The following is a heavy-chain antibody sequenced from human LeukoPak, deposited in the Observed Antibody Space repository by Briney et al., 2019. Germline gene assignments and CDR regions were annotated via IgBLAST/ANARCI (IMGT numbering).Heavy chain of an antibody. Sequence: GRSLRLSCAASGFTFSDYYMSWIRQAPGKGLEWVSYISSSGSTIYYADSVKGRFTISRDNAKNSLYLQMNSLRAEDTAVYYCARWNYDSSGYTRFDYWGQGTLVTVSS. J-gene: IGHJ4*02. D-gene: IGHD3-22*01. V-gene: IGHV3-11*01. CDR2: ISSSGSTI. CDR1: GFTFSDYY. CDR3: ARWNYDSSGYTRFDY.